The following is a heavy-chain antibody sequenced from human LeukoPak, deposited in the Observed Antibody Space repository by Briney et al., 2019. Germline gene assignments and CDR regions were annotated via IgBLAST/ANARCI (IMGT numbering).Heavy chain of an antibody. D-gene: IGHD6-19*01. J-gene: IGHJ4*02. CDR3: ASGGGWVFFN. CDR1: GFPFSSHW. Sequence: GGSLRLSCAASGFPFSSHWLSWFRQSPGKGLEWVAHISHDGSEKHYVDSVKGRFTISRDNARNSPFLQMNSLRVDDTAVYYCASGGGWVFFNWGQGTLVTVSS. V-gene: IGHV3-7*01. CDR2: ISHDGSEK.